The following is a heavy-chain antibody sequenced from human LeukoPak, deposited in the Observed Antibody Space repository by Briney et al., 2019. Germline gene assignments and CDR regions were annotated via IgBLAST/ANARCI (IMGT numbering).Heavy chain of an antibody. D-gene: IGHD2-2*01. CDR1: GYTFTGHY. CDR2: INPNSGGT. Sequence: ASVKVSCKASGYTFTGHYMHWVRQAPGQGLEWMGWINPNSGGTKYAQKFQGRVTLTRDTSISTAYMELSRLRCDDTAVYYCARDSKPRYCSSTSCYGSFDYWGQGTLVTVSS. CDR3: ARDSKPRYCSSTSCYGSFDY. V-gene: IGHV1-2*02. J-gene: IGHJ4*02.